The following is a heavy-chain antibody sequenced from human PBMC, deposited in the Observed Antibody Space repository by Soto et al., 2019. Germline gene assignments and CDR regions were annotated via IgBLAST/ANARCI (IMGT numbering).Heavy chain of an antibody. D-gene: IGHD5-12*01. CDR3: ARGGMSADDQSDWFDP. CDR1: EFAFASHW. Sequence: GGSLRLSCVASEFAFASHWMIWVRQAPGKGLEWVANIKADGSERYLVDSVKGRFTISRDNAKNSMYLQMNSLRDEDTAVYYCARGGMSADDQSDWFDPWGRGTPVTVSS. V-gene: IGHV3-7*01. CDR2: IKADGSER. J-gene: IGHJ5*02.